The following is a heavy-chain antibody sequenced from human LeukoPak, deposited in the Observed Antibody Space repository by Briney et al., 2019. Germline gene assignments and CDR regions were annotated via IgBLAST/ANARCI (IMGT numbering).Heavy chain of an antibody. CDR1: GYTFTGYY. CDR2: INPNSGGT. D-gene: IGHD6-19*01. J-gene: IGHJ5*02. V-gene: IGHV1-2*02. CDR3: ARNSIGYGSAKWVWFDP. Sequence: GASVKVSCKASGYTFTGYYMHWVRQAPGQGLEWMGWINPNSGGTNYAQKFQGRVTMTRDTSISTAYMELSRLRSDDTAVYYCARNSIGYGSAKWVWFDPWGQGTLVTVSS.